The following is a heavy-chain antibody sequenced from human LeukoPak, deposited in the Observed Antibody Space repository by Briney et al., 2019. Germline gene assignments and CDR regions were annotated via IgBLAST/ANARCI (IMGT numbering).Heavy chain of an antibody. CDR2: ISSSSSTI. D-gene: IGHD7-27*01. V-gene: IGHV3-48*04. CDR3: ARVPTGDRVWYFGL. J-gene: IGHJ2*01. Sequence: GGSLRLSCAASGFTFSSYSMNWVRQAPGKGLEWVSYISSSSSTIYYADSVKGRFTISRDNAKNSLYLQMNSLRAEDTAVYYCARVPTGDRVWYFGLWGRGTLVTVSS. CDR1: GFTFSSYS.